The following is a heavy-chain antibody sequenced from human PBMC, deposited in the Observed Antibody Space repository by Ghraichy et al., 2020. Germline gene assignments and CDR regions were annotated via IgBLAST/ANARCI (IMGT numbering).Heavy chain of an antibody. CDR1: GFTFSTYS. J-gene: IGHJ6*02. CDR3: ARDNIAAAGTYYYDMDV. V-gene: IGHV3-21*01. Sequence: GGSLRLSCAASGFTFSTYSMNWVRQAPGKGLEWVSSISSSSSYIYYADSVKGRFTISRDNAKNSLYLQMNSLRAEDTAVYYCARDNIAAAGTYYYDMDVWGQGTTVTVSS. CDR2: ISSSSSYI. D-gene: IGHD6-13*01.